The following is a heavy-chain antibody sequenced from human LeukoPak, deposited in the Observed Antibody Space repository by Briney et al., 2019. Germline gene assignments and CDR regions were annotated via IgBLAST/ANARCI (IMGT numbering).Heavy chain of an antibody. CDR2: IYYAGST. Sequence: SETLSLTCTVSGGSIRSSSYYWGWIRQPPGKGLELIGNIYYAGSTFYNPSLKSRVTISVDTSKNQFSLRLSSVTAADTAVYYCARQIPEFFFDYWGQGTLVTVSS. J-gene: IGHJ4*02. V-gene: IGHV4-39*01. D-gene: IGHD2-21*01. CDR1: GGSIRSSSYY. CDR3: ARQIPEFFFDY.